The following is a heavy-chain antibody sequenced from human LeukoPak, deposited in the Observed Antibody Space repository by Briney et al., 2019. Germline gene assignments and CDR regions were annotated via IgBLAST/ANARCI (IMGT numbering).Heavy chain of an antibody. D-gene: IGHD6-13*01. J-gene: IGHJ3*02. V-gene: IGHV1-46*01. CDR1: GYTFTSYY. CDR3: ARVEHSSSWYGTTSAFDI. CDR2: INPSGGST. Sequence: VASVTVSCKASGYTFTSYYMHWVRQAPGQGLEWMGIINPSGGSTSYAQKFQGRVTMTRDTSTSTVYMELSSLRSEDTAVYYCARVEHSSSWYGTTSAFDIWGQGTMVTVSS.